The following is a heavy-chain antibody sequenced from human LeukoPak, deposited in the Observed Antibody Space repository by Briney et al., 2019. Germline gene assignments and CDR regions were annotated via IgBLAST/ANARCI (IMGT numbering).Heavy chain of an antibody. Sequence: GGSLRLSCAASGFTFSNYNMNWVRQAPGKGLEWVSGINWNGGSTGYADSVKGRFTISRDNAKNSLYLQMNSLRAEDTALYYCARVGVAAAGTFYYYMDVWGKGTTVTVSS. J-gene: IGHJ6*03. D-gene: IGHD6-13*01. CDR1: GFTFSNYN. CDR3: ARVGVAAAGTFYYYMDV. V-gene: IGHV3-20*04. CDR2: INWNGGST.